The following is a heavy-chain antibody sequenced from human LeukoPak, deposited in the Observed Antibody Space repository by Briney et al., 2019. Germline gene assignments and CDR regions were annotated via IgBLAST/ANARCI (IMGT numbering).Heavy chain of an antibody. CDR3: VAWQNRLFDY. CDR2: IYSSGST. Sequence: SETLSLTCTVSGDSISSYSWSWIRQPPGKGLEWIGYIYSSGSTNYNPSLKSRVTISVDTSKNQFSLKLSSVTAADTAVYYCVAWQNRLFDYWGHGTLVTVSS. D-gene: IGHD2/OR15-2a*01. V-gene: IGHV4-59*01. CDR1: GDSISSYS. J-gene: IGHJ4*01.